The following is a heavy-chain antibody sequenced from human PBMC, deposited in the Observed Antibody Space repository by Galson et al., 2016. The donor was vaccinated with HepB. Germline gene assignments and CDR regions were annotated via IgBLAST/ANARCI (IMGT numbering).Heavy chain of an antibody. CDR2: INQGGSEI. V-gene: IGHV3-7*03. J-gene: IGHJ4*02. CDR3: ARENLPGHPHSSGWYY. CDR1: GFTFSDFW. Sequence: SLRLSCAASGFTFSDFWMSWVRQAPGKGLEWVANINQGGSEINYADSVKARFTITRDNAKNSLYLEMNSLRADDTAVYYCARENLPGHPHSSGWYYWGQGSLVTVSS. D-gene: IGHD6-19*01.